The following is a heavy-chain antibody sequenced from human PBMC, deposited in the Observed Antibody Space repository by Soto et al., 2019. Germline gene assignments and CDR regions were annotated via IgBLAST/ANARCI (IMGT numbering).Heavy chain of an antibody. V-gene: IGHV1-3*01. Sequence: ASVKVSFKASGYTFTSYAMHWVRQAPGQRLEWMGWINAGNGNTKYSQKFQGRVTITRDTSASTAYMELSSLRSEDTAVYYCARARWYYGSGSYPYGMAVWGQGTTVTVSS. CDR3: ARARWYYGSGSYPYGMAV. CDR2: INAGNGNT. D-gene: IGHD3-10*01. CDR1: GYTFTSYA. J-gene: IGHJ6*02.